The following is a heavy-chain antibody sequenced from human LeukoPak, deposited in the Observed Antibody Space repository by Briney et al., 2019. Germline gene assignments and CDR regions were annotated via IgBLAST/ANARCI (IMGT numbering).Heavy chain of an antibody. D-gene: IGHD3-22*01. J-gene: IGHJ6*02. CDR3: AGRGYYYPMKYYGMDV. CDR2: IIPIFGTA. Sequence: AASVTVSCKASGYTFTSYGISWVRQAPGQGLEWMGGIIPIFGTANYAQKFQGRVTITADESTSTAYMELSSLRSEDTAVYYCAGRGYYYPMKYYGMDVWGQGTTVTVSS. V-gene: IGHV1-69*13. CDR1: GYTFTSYG.